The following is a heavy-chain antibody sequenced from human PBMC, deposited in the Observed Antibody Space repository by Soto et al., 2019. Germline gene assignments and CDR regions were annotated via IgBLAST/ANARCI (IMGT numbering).Heavy chain of an antibody. V-gene: IGHV4-30-4*01. D-gene: IGHD3-10*01. CDR2: IYYSGST. CDR3: ARVPRYYYGSGSLWDV. CDR1: GVSISSGDHY. J-gene: IGHJ6*02. Sequence: SETLSLTCTVSGVSISSGDHYCSWIRQPPGKGLEWIGYIYYSGSTYYNPSLKSRVTISVETSKNQFSLKLTSVTAADTAVYYCARVPRYYYGSGSLWDVWGQGTTVTVSS.